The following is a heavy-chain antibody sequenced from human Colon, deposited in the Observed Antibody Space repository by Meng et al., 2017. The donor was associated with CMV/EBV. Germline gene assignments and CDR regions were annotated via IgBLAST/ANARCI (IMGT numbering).Heavy chain of an antibody. V-gene: IGHV1-18*01. Sequence: QVQLVQSGSEVTKPGASVEGTCKASGYTFTSHGISWARQAPGQGLEWMGWISAYNTNTDYAQKLQGRVTMTTDTSTSTAYMDLRTLRSDDTAVYFCAREVEGSSSRYIDYWGQGTLVTVSS. CDR3: AREVEGSSSRYIDY. D-gene: IGHD6-13*01. CDR2: ISAYNTNT. CDR1: GYTFTSHG. J-gene: IGHJ4*02.